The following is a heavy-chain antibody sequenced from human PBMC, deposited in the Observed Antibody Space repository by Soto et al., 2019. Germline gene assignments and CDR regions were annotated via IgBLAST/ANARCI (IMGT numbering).Heavy chain of an antibody. D-gene: IGHD2-15*01. Sequence: SETLSPTFAVYGGSFSGYYWSWIRQPPGKGQEWIGGINHSGSTNYNPSLKSRVTISVDTSKNQFSLKLSSVTAADTAVYYCAREKNIHYYYYYYVMDVWGQGTTVTVSS. CDR2: INHSGST. J-gene: IGHJ6*02. V-gene: IGHV4-34*01. CDR1: GGSFSGYY. CDR3: AREKNIHYYYYYYVMDV.